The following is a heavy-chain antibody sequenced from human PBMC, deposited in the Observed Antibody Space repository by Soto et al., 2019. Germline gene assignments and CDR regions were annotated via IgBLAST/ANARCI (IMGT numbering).Heavy chain of an antibody. CDR2: ISAYNGNT. V-gene: IGHV1-18*01. CDR1: GYTFTSYG. Sequence: ASVKVSCKASGYTFTSYGISWVRQAPGQGLEWMGWISAYNGNTNYAQKLQGRVTMTTDTSTSTAYMELRSLRSDDTAVYYCARDSTMVRGVLNSYYYYGMDVWGQGTTVTVSS. J-gene: IGHJ6*02. CDR3: ARDSTMVRGVLNSYYYYGMDV. D-gene: IGHD3-10*01.